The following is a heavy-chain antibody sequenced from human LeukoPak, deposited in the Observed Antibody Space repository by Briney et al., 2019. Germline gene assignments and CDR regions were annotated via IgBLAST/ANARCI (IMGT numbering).Heavy chain of an antibody. D-gene: IGHD6-13*01. CDR1: GFTFGTYL. V-gene: IGHV3-74*01. CDR2: INSDGSST. Sequence: GGSLRLSCAASGFTFGTYLMHWVRQAPGKGLVWVSRINSDGSSTSYADSVKGRFTISRDNAKNTLYLQMNSLRAEDTAVYYCARGRGAAAEDYWGQGTLVTVSS. CDR3: ARGRGAAAEDY. J-gene: IGHJ4*02.